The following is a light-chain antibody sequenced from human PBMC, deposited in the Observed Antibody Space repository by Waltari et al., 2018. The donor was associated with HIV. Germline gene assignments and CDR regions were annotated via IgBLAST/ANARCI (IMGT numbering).Light chain of an antibody. Sequence: DIQMTQSPSTLSASVGDRVTITCRASQTMGTWLAWYQQKPGKAPKLLIYKASNLESGVPSRFSGSGFGTEFTLTISSLQPDDFATYYCQQYKTYPRTFGQGTKVEIK. CDR3: QQYKTYPRT. CDR2: KAS. CDR1: QTMGTW. V-gene: IGKV1-5*03. J-gene: IGKJ1*01.